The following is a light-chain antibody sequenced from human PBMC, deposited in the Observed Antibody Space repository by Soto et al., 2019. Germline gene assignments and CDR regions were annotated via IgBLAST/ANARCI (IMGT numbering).Light chain of an antibody. J-gene: IGKJ2*01. CDR3: LHHSSFPRT. Sequence: DIQMTQSPSVMSASVGDRVTITCRASQGINKDLVWFQQKPGKVPKRLIYGASSLQNGVPSRFSGSGSGTEFTLTIDNLQPEDFATYYCLHHSSFPRTFGQGTKLDFK. V-gene: IGKV1-17*03. CDR2: GAS. CDR1: QGINKD.